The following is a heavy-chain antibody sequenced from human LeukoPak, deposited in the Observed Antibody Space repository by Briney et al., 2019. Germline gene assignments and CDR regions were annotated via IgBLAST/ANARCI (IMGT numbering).Heavy chain of an antibody. CDR2: ISYDGSNK. Sequence: GGSLRLSCAASGFTFSSYGMHWVRQAPGKGLEWVAVISYDGSNKYYADSVKGRFTISRDNSKNTLYLQMNSLRAEDTAVYYCASARSSIAVAALDYWGQGTLVTVSS. CDR1: GFTFSSYG. CDR3: ASARSSIAVAALDY. D-gene: IGHD6-19*01. V-gene: IGHV3-30*03. J-gene: IGHJ4*02.